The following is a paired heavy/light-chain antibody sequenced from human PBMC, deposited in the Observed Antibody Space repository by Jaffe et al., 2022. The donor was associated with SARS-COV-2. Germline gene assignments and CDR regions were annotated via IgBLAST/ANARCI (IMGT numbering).Heavy chain of an antibody. CDR1: GFTFSSYG. Sequence: QVQLVESGGGVVQPGRSLRLSCAASGFTFSSYGMHWVRQAPGKGLEWVAVISYDGSNKYYADSVKGRFTISRDNSKNTLYLQMNSLRAEDTAVYYCAKDRWGLDGIVVVPAAMSGRYYYYGMDVWGQGTTVTVSS. CDR2: ISYDGSNK. J-gene: IGHJ6*02. CDR3: AKDRWGLDGIVVVPAAMSGRYYYYGMDV. D-gene: IGHD2-2*01. V-gene: IGHV3-30*18.
Light chain of an antibody. CDR3: YSTDSSGNHRGV. V-gene: IGLV3-10*01. J-gene: IGLJ2*01. CDR1: ALPKKY. CDR2: EDS. Sequence: SYELTQPPSVSVSPGQTARITCSGDALPKKYAYWYQQKSGQAPVLVIYEDSKRPSGIPERFSGSSSGTMATLTISGAQVEDEADYYCYSTDSSGNHRGVFGGGTKLTVL.